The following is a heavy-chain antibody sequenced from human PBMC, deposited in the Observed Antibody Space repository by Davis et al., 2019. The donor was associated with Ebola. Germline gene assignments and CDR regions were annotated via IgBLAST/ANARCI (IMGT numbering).Heavy chain of an antibody. Sequence: SLKISCVASGFTFDDYAMHWVRQAPGKGLEWVSGISWNSGSIGYADSVKGRFTISRDNAKNSLYLQMNSLRAEDTASYYCAKDSSSSGYYYYGMDVWGQGTTVTVSS. CDR1: GFTFDDYA. J-gene: IGHJ6*02. CDR3: AKDSSSSGYYYYGMDV. D-gene: IGHD6-6*01. V-gene: IGHV3-9*01. CDR2: ISWNSGSI.